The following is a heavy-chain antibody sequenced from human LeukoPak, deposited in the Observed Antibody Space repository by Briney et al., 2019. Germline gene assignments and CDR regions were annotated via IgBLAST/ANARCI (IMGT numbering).Heavy chain of an antibody. D-gene: IGHD3-10*01. J-gene: IGHJ5*02. V-gene: IGHV4-4*09. Sequence: SEPLSLTCTVSGGSISSYYWSWIRQPPGQGLEWIGYIYTSGSTNYNPSLKSRVTISVDTSKNQFSLKLSSVTTADTAVYYCARTRGYNWFDPWGQGTLVTVSS. CDR2: IYTSGST. CDR1: GGSISSYY. CDR3: ARTRGYNWFDP.